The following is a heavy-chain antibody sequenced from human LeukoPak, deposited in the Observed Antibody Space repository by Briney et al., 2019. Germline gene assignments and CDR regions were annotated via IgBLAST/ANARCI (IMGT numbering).Heavy chain of an antibody. Sequence: GRSLRLSCAASGFTFSSYAMHWVRQAPGKGLEWVAVISYDGSNKYYADSVKGRFTISRDNSKNTLYLQMNSLRAEDTAVYYCATTYGSGSYFDFDYWGQGTLVTVSS. V-gene: IGHV3-30-3*01. D-gene: IGHD3-10*01. CDR3: ATTYGSGSYFDFDY. CDR1: GFTFSSYA. CDR2: ISYDGSNK. J-gene: IGHJ4*02.